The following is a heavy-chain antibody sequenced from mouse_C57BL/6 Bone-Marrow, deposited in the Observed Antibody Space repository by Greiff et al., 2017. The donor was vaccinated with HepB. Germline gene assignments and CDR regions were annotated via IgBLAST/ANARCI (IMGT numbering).Heavy chain of an antibody. CDR2: IYHRDGST. CDR1: GYTFTSYD. Sequence: VQLQQSGPELVKPGASVKLSCKASGYTFTSYDINWVKQRPGQGLEWIGWIYHRDGSTKYNEKFKGKATLTVDTSSSTAYMDLHSLTSEDSAVYFCARGDYWGQGTLVTVSA. CDR3: ARGDY. V-gene: IGHV1-85*01. J-gene: IGHJ3*01.